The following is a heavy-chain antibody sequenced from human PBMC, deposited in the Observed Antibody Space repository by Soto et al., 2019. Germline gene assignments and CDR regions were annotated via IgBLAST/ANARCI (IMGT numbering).Heavy chain of an antibody. CDR3: ARSDYGRIDY. D-gene: IGHD4-17*01. CDR1: GGSFSGYY. J-gene: IGHJ4*02. CDR2: INHSGST. Sequence: SETLSLTCAVYGGSFSGYYWSWIRQPPGKGLEWIGEINHSGSTNYNPSLKSRVTISVDTSKNQFSLTLSSVTAADTAVYYCARSDYGRIDYWGQGTLVTVSS. V-gene: IGHV4-34*01.